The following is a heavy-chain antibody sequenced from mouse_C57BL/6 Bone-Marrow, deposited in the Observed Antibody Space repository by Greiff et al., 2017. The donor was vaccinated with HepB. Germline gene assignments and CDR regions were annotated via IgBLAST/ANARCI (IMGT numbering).Heavy chain of an antibody. V-gene: IGHV5-17*01. CDR1: GFTFSDYG. Sequence: DVMLVESGGGLVKPGGSLKLSCAASGFTFSDYGMHWVRQAPEKGLEWVAYISSGSSTIYYADTVKGRFTISRDNAKNTLSLQMTSLRSEDTAMYYCARGYYYGSSPFAYWGQGTLVTVSA. J-gene: IGHJ3*01. CDR2: ISSGSSTI. D-gene: IGHD1-1*01. CDR3: ARGYYYGSSPFAY.